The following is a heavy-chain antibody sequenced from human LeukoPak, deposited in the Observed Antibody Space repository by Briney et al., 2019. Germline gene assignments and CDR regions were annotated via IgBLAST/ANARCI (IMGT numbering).Heavy chain of an antibody. CDR2: IYHSGST. V-gene: IGHV4-4*02. J-gene: IGHJ4*02. Sequence: SETLSLTCAVSGGSISSSNWWSWVRQPPGKGLEWIGEIYHSGSTNYNPPLKSRGTISVDKSKNQFSLKLSSVTAADTAVYYCARANYDSSGYKYYFDYWGQGTLVTVSS. D-gene: IGHD3-22*01. CDR3: ARANYDSSGYKYYFDY. CDR1: GGSISSSNW.